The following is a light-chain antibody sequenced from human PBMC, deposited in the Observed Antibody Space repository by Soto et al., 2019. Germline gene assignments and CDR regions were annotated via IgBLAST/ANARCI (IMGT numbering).Light chain of an antibody. CDR3: SSYARSSTYV. CDR2: EVS. J-gene: IGLJ1*01. Sequence: QSGLTQPASVSGSPGQSITISCTGTSSDLGYYNYVSWYQHHPGKAPQLIIYEVSNRPSGVSYRFSGSKSGNTASLTISGLQAEDEADYFCSSYARSSTYVFGTGTKLTVL. CDR1: SSDLGYYNY. V-gene: IGLV2-14*01.